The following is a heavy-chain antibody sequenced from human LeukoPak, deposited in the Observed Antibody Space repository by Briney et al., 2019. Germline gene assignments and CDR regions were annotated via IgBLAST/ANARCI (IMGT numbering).Heavy chain of an antibody. CDR3: ARTAYCGGDCYYLSGAFDI. CDR1: GGSISSGGYY. CDR2: IYYSGST. V-gene: IGHV4-31*03. D-gene: IGHD2-21*02. J-gene: IGHJ3*02. Sequence: SQTLSLTCTVSGGSISSGGYYWSWIRQHPGKGLEWIGYIYYSGSTYYNPSLKSRVTISVDTSKNQFSLKLSSVTAADTAVYYCARTAYCGGDCYYLSGAFDIWAKGQWSPSLQ.